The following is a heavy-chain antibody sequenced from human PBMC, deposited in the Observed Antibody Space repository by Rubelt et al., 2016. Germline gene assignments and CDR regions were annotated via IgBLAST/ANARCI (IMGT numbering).Heavy chain of an antibody. Sequence: GGGVVQPGRSLRLSCAASGFTFRSYGMHWVRQAPGKGLEWAAVISYDGSNKYYADSVKGRFTISRDNSKNTLYLQMNSLRPEDTAVYYCAKALSQWLVRDSFDIWGQGTMVTVSS. CDR3: AKALSQWLVRDSFDI. J-gene: IGHJ3*02. V-gene: IGHV3-30*18. CDR1: GFTFRSYG. D-gene: IGHD6-19*01. CDR2: ISYDGSNK.